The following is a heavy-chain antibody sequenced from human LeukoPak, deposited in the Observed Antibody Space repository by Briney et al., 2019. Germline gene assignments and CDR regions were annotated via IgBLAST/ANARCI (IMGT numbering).Heavy chain of an antibody. CDR1: GYTFSDYY. CDR2: IIPIFGTA. CDR3: ATVGIYCSGGSCYFDY. Sequence: GASVKVSCKASGYTFSDYYIHWVRQAPGQGLEWMGGIIPIFGTANYAQKFQGRVTITADESTSTAYMELSSLRSEDTAVYYCATVGIYCSGGSCYFDYWSQGTLVTVSS. J-gene: IGHJ4*02. D-gene: IGHD2-15*01. V-gene: IGHV1-69*13.